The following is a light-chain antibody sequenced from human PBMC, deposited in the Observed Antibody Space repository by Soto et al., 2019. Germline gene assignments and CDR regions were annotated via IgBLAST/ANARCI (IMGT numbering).Light chain of an antibody. CDR1: QSISYT. CDR3: QQYNNWPWT. J-gene: IGKJ1*01. Sequence: EIVMTQSPATLSVSPGGRATLSCRASQSISYTLAWYQQKPGQAPRLLIYGASTRATGFPARFSGSGSGTDFTLTISSLQSEDFAVYYCQQYNNWPWTFGQGTKVEIK. CDR2: GAS. V-gene: IGKV3-15*01.